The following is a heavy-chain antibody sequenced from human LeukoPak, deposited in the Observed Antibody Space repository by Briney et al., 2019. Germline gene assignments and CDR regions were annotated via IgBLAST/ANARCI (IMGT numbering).Heavy chain of an antibody. D-gene: IGHD3-3*01. Sequence: GGSLRLSCAASGCTFSSYGMHWVRQAPGKGLEWVAFIRYDGNNEYYGDSVKGRFTISRDNSQNTVYVQMNSLRAEDTAVYYCAKDRALRFLEWIFDYWGQGTLVTVSS. CDR2: IRYDGNNE. J-gene: IGHJ4*02. CDR1: GCTFSSYG. CDR3: AKDRALRFLEWIFDY. V-gene: IGHV3-30*02.